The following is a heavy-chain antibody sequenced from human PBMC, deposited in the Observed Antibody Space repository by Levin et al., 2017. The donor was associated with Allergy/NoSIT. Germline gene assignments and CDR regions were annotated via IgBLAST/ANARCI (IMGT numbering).Heavy chain of an antibody. CDR2: IYYSGST. J-gene: IGHJ5*02. CDR3: ARAGTMVRGVIGIHNWFDP. CDR1: GGSISSGGYY. V-gene: IGHV4-31*03. D-gene: IGHD3-10*01. Sequence: PSQTLSLTCTVSGGSISSGGYYWSWIRQHPGKGLEWIGYIYYSGSTYYNPSLKSRVTISVDTSKNQFSLKLSSVTAADTAVYYCARAGTMVRGVIGIHNWFDPWGQGTLVTVSS.